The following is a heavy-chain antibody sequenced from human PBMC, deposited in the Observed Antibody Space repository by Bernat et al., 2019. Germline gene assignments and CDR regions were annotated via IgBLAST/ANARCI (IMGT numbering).Heavy chain of an antibody. V-gene: IGHV1-69*01. D-gene: IGHD4-17*01. J-gene: IGHJ3*02. CDR3: ARDPKDDYGDYFGAFDI. CDR2: IIPIFGTA. Sequence: QVQLVQSGAEVKKPGSSVKVSCKASGGTFSSYAISWVRQAPGQGLEWMGGIIPIFGTANYAQKFQGRVTITADESTSTAYMELSSLRSEDTAVYYCARDPKDDYGDYFGAFDIWGQGTMVTVSS. CDR1: GGTFSSYA.